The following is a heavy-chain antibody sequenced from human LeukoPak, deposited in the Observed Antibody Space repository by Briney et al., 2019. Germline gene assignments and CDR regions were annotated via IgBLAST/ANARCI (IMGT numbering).Heavy chain of an antibody. D-gene: IGHD6-13*01. CDR2: IWFDGSKE. CDR3: ARDSGSCRGCAFDV. CDR1: GFTFSSHG. J-gene: IGHJ3*01. Sequence: PGGSLRLSCAASGFTFSSHGMHWVRQAPGKGLEWVADIWFDGSKEHYADSVKGRFTISRDNAKNSLYLQMNSLRAEDTAVFYCARDSGSCRGCAFDVWGHGTMVTVSS. V-gene: IGHV3-33*01.